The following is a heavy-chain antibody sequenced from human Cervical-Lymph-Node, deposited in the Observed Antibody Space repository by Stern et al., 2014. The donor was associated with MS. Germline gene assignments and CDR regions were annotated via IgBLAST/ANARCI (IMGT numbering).Heavy chain of an antibody. V-gene: IGHV4-59*01. D-gene: IGHD5-12*01. Sequence: QVQLQESGPGLVKPSETLSLTCTVSGGSISSYYWSWIRQPPGKGLEWIAYIYYSGSTNYNPSLKNRLTTSVDTSKNQFYLKLRCVAAADTAVYYCARAGGYRWFDPWGQGTLVTVSS. CDR3: ARAGGYRWFDP. CDR1: GGSISSYY. CDR2: IYYSGST. J-gene: IGHJ5*02.